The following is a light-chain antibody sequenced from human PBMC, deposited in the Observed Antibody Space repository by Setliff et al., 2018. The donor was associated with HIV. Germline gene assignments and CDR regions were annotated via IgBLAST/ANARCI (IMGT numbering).Light chain of an antibody. CDR1: SSDVGSYNL. J-gene: IGLJ1*01. Sequence: QSALTQPASVSGSPGQSITLSCTGTSSDVGSYNLVSWYQHHPGKAPKLMIYEVSKRPSGVSNRFSGSKSGNTASLTIPGLQAEDEADYYCCSYAGSSTYVFGTGTKVTVL. V-gene: IGLV2-23*02. CDR2: EVS. CDR3: CSYAGSSTYV.